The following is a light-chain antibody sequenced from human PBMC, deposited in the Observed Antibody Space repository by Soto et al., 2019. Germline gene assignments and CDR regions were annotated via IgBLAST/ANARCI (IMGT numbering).Light chain of an antibody. V-gene: IGLV4-60*03. CDR1: SGHSSYI. CDR2: LEGSGSY. Sequence: QLVLTQSSSASASLGSSVTLTCTLSSGHSSYIIAWHQQQPGKAPRYLMKLEGSGSYNKGSGVPDRFSGSSSGADRYLPISNLQSEDEADYYCETWDSNTHWVFGGGTKVTVL. CDR3: ETWDSNTHWV. J-gene: IGLJ3*02.